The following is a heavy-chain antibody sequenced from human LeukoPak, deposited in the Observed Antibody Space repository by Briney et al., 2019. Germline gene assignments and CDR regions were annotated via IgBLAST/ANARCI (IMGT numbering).Heavy chain of an antibody. D-gene: IGHD2-15*01. CDR3: AKAARAENAFDI. Sequence: PGGSLRLSCAASGFTFSSYGMHWVRQAPGKGLEWVAVISYDGSNKYYADSVKGRFTISRDNSKNTLYLQMNSLRAEDTAVYYCAKAARAENAFDIWGQGTMVTVSS. J-gene: IGHJ3*02. CDR2: ISYDGSNK. V-gene: IGHV3-30*18. CDR1: GFTFSSYG.